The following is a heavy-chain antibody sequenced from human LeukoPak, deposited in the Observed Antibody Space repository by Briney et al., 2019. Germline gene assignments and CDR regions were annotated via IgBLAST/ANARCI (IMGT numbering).Heavy chain of an antibody. D-gene: IGHD5-12*01. V-gene: IGHV3-64D*09. J-gene: IGHJ5*02. CDR1: GFTFSSYA. Sequence: PGGSLRLSCSASGFTFSSYAMHWVRQAPGKGLEYVSAISSNGGSTYYADSVKGRFTISRDNSKNTLHHQMSSLRAEDTAVYYCVKDGGYSGDDQWGQGTLVTVSS. CDR3: VKDGGYSGDDQ. CDR2: ISSNGGST.